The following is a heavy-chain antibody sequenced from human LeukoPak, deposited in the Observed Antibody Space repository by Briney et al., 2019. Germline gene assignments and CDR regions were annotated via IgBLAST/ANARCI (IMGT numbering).Heavy chain of an antibody. J-gene: IGHJ4*02. D-gene: IGHD5-24*01. CDR1: GGSISSYY. CDR3: ARGEMATISFDY. Sequence: SETLSLTCTVSGGSISSYYWSWIRQPAGKGLEWIGRIYTSGSTDYNPSLKSRVTMSVDTSKNQFSLKLSSVTAADTAVYYCARGEMATISFDYWGQGTLVTVSS. CDR2: IYTSGST. V-gene: IGHV4-4*07.